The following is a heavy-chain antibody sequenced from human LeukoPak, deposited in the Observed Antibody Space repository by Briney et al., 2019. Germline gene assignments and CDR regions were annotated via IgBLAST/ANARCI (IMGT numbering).Heavy chain of an antibody. CDR2: IKQDGSEK. CDR1: GFTFSSYW. CDR3: ARYGDANYYYFYMDV. D-gene: IGHD4-17*01. Sequence: GGSLRLSCAASGFTFSSYWMSWVRQAPGKGLEWVANIKQDGSEKYYVDSVKGRFTISRDNAKNSLYLQMNSLRAEDTALYHCARYGDANYYYFYMDVWGKGTTVTVSS. J-gene: IGHJ6*03. V-gene: IGHV3-7*03.